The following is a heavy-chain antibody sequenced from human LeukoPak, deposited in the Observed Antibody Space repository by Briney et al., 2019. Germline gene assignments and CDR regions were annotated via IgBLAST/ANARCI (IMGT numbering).Heavy chain of an antibody. CDR1: GSTFSSYS. Sequence: PGGSLRLSCAASGSTFSSYSMNWVRQAPGKGLEWVSYISSSSRTIYYADSVKGRFTISRDNAKNSLYLQMNSLRAEDTAVYYCAREGPVYDFWSGYYTGGYFDYWGQGTLVTVSS. V-gene: IGHV3-48*01. CDR3: AREGPVYDFWSGYYTGGYFDY. CDR2: ISSSSRTI. J-gene: IGHJ4*02. D-gene: IGHD3-3*01.